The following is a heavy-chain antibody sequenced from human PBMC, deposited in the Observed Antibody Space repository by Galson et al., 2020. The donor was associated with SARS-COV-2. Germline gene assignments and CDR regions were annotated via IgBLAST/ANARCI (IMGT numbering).Heavy chain of an antibody. CDR2: IRSKAYGGTT. D-gene: IGHD3-3*01. CDR1: GFTFGDYA. J-gene: IGHJ4*02. Sequence: GGSLRLSCTASGFTFGDYAMSWFRQAPGKGLEWVGFIRSKAYGGTTEYAAYVKGRFTISRDDYKSIAYLQMNRLKTEDTAVYYCTRHDFWSGYYFDYWGQGTLVTVSS. CDR3: TRHDFWSGYYFDY. V-gene: IGHV3-49*03.